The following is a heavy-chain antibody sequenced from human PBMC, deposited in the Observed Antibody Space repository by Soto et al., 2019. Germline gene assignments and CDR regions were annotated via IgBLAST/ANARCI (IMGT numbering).Heavy chain of an antibody. D-gene: IGHD6-6*01. Sequence: EVQLVESGGGLVQPGGSLRLSCAASGFTFSSYWMSWVRQAPGKGLEWVANIKQDGSEQYSVDSVKGRFTIARDNAKNYLYLQLNILRDDDTAVYYCARVSLYRRYSSSSLSSYYLYYLDRWGKGTTVTVSS. CDR2: IKQDGSEQ. V-gene: IGHV3-7*01. J-gene: IGHJ6*03. CDR1: GFTFSSYW. CDR3: ARVSLYRRYSSSSLSSYYLYYLDR.